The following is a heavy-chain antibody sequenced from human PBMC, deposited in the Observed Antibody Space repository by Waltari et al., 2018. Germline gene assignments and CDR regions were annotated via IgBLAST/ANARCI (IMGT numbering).Heavy chain of an antibody. CDR1: GYTFTGSY. D-gene: IGHD6-19*01. V-gene: IGHV1-2*06. CDR3: ARGGLGAVADPGGY. Sequence: QVQLVQSGAEVKKPGASVKVSCTASGYTFTGSYMNWVRQPPGQGLEWMGRINTNSGGTNYAQKFQGRVTMTRDTSISTAYMELSRLRSDDTAVYYCARGGLGAVADPGGYWGQGTLVTVSS. CDR2: INTNSGGT. J-gene: IGHJ4*02.